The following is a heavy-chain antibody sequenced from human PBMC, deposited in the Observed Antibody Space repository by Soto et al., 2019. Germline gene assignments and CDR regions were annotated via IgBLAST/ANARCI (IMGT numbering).Heavy chain of an antibody. CDR3: ARAEWCSSYTQYYYALDV. V-gene: IGHV3-53*03. J-gene: IGHJ6*02. D-gene: IGHD6-13*01. Sequence: PGGSLRLSCAASGFTVSNNYISWVRQPPGKGLEWVSLIYSGGSTYYADSVKGRFTLSRDNTKNTVYLQMNSLRAEDTAVYYCARAEWCSSYTQYYYALDVWGQGTTVTVSS. CDR2: IYSGGST. CDR1: GFTVSNNY.